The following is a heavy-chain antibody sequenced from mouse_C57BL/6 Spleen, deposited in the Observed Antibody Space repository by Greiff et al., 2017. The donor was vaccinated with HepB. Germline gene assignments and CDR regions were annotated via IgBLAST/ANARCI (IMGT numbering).Heavy chain of an antibody. CDR1: GYTFTSYW. Sequence: QVQLKQPGAELVKPGASVKLSCKASGYTFTSYWMHWVKQRPGRGLEWIGRIDPNSGGTKYNEKFKSKATLTVDKPSSTAYMQLSSLTSEDSAVYYCAREATTVVATGYFDVWGTGTTVTVSS. CDR2: IDPNSGGT. V-gene: IGHV1-72*01. D-gene: IGHD1-1*01. CDR3: AREATTVVATGYFDV. J-gene: IGHJ1*03.